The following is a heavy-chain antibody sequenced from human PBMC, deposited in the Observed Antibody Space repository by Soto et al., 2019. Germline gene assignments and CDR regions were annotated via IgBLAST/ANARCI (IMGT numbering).Heavy chain of an antibody. V-gene: IGHV1-69*12. D-gene: IGHD1-26*01. CDR2: IMPLFRTA. Sequence: QVQLVQSGAEVKKPGSSVKVSCKASGGTFSSSAFSWVRQAPGQGLEWMGGIMPLFRTADYAQKFQGRVTITADEATSAAYMELSSLRSEDTGVYYCAGDKGRQQIGGSYFYMMDVWGQGTTVTVSS. CDR1: GGTFSSSA. J-gene: IGHJ6*02. CDR3: AGDKGRQQIGGSYFYMMDV.